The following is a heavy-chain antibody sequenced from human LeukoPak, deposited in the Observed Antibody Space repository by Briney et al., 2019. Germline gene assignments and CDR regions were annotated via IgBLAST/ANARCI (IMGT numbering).Heavy chain of an antibody. J-gene: IGHJ4*02. D-gene: IGHD3-22*01. CDR1: GGTFSSYT. CDR3: AREGGGITMMGGYYFDY. V-gene: IGHV1-69*04. CDR2: IIPILGIA. Sequence: ASVKVSCKASGGTFSSYTISWVRQAPGQGLEWMGRIIPILGIANYAQKFQGRVTITADKSTSTAYMELSSLRSEDTAVYYCAREGGGITMMGGYYFDYWGQGTLVTVYS.